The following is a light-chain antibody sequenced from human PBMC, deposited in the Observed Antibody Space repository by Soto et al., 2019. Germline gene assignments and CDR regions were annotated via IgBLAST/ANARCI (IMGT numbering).Light chain of an antibody. V-gene: IGKV1-16*02. Sequence: DIQMTQSPSSLSASVGDRVTITCRASQGIYNYLAWFQQESGKAPKPLLYAASSLQSGVPSKFSGSGFGTDFTLSISSLQPEDSATYYCQQYNRFPYTFGQGTKLEIK. CDR2: AAS. J-gene: IGKJ2*01. CDR1: QGIYNY. CDR3: QQYNRFPYT.